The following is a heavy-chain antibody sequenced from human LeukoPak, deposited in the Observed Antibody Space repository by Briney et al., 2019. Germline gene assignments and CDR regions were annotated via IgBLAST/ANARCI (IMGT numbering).Heavy chain of an antibody. CDR3: ARGPDYYGDYISWFPDAFHI. J-gene: IGHJ3*02. CDR1: GGSISSSNW. Sequence: SGTLSLTCAVSGGSISSSNWWSWVRQPPGKGLEWIGEIYHSGSTNYNPSLTSRVTMSIDKATNQFHLKVTSLTAADTAVYYCARGPDYYGDYISWFPDAFHIWGQGTLVSVSP. V-gene: IGHV4-4*02. D-gene: IGHD4-17*01. CDR2: IYHSGST.